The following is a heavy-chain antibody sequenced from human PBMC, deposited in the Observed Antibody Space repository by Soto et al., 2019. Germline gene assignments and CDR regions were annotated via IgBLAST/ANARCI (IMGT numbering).Heavy chain of an antibody. D-gene: IGHD3-3*01. CDR2: IIPILGIA. J-gene: IGHJ6*03. V-gene: IGHV1-69*02. CDR3: AATIFGVVRLSYYYYMDV. Sequence: GASVKVSCKASGGTFSSYTISCVRQSPGQGLEWMGRIIPILGIANYAQKFRGRVTITADKSTSTAYMELSSLRSEDTAVYYCAATIFGVVRLSYYYYMDVWGKGTTVTVSS. CDR1: GGTFSSYT.